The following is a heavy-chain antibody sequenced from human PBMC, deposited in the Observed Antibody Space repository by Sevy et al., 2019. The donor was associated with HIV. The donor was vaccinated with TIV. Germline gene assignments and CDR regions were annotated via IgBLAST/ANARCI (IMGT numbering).Heavy chain of an antibody. CDR1: GFTVSSNY. CDR2: IYSGGST. V-gene: IGHV3-53*01. J-gene: IGHJ4*01. CDR3: ARALSGPTGLDY. Sequence: GGSLRLSCAASGFTVSSNYMSWVRQAPGKGLEGVPVIYSGGSTYYADSVKGRFTISRDNSKNTLYLQMNSLRAEDTALYYCARALSGPTGLDYWGHGPLVTVSS. D-gene: IGHD5-12*01.